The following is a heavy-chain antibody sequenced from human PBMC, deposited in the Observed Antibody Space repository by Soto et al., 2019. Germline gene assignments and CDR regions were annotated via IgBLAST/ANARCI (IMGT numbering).Heavy chain of an antibody. D-gene: IGHD6-13*01. Sequence: QVQLVQSGAEVKKPGASVKVSCKASGYTFTGYYMHWVRQAPGQGLEWMGWINPNSGGTNYAQKFQGWVTMTRDTSIITAYMELSRLRSDDTAVYYCARGGLRSSWYLGTHFDYWGQGTLVTVSS. CDR1: GYTFTGYY. J-gene: IGHJ4*02. CDR3: ARGGLRSSWYLGTHFDY. V-gene: IGHV1-2*04. CDR2: INPNSGGT.